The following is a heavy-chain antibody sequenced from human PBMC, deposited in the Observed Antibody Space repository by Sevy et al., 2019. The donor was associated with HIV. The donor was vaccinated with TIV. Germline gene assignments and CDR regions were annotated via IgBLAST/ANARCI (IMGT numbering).Heavy chain of an antibody. V-gene: IGHV3-7*01. Sequence: GGSRRLSCAVSGFSLNDYWMSWVRQAPGKGLEWVANINQNRSVSYYVDSVKGRFTISRDDARNLLYLQMNNLRVEDTALYYCVRAIATEASFWGQGTLVTVSS. CDR1: GFSLNDYW. J-gene: IGHJ1*01. D-gene: IGHD2-21*01. CDR2: INQNRSVS. CDR3: VRAIATEASF.